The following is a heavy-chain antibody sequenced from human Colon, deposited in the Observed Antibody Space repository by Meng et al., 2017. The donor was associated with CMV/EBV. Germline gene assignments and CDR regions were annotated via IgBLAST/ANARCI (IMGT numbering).Heavy chain of an antibody. CDR2: ISSSGGTT. D-gene: IGHD3-3*01. Sequence: EVQLLEAGGGLVQPGGSLRLSCAASGFTFSSYAMSWVRQAPGKGLEWVSTISSSGGTTYYSDSLKGRFTISRDNSKNTPYLQMNSLRAEDTAIYYCAKRDTIFWDYWGQGTLVTVSS. CDR3: AKRDTIFWDY. CDR1: GFTFSSYA. J-gene: IGHJ4*02. V-gene: IGHV3-23*01.